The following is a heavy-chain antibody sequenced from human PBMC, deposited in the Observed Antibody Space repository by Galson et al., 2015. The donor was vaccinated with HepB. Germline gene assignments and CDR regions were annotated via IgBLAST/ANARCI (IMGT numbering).Heavy chain of an antibody. D-gene: IGHD3-22*01. V-gene: IGHV3-23*01. CDR1: RFIFTNYV. Sequence: SLRLSCAASRFIFTNYVMTWVRQAPGKGLEWVSSISGNGYTTHYADSVKGRFTISRDNSKNTLYLQMNSLRADDTAVYYCAKWAYYFDNVDRTYYYGMDVWGQGTTVTVSS. CDR2: ISGNGYTT. J-gene: IGHJ6*02. CDR3: AKWAYYFDNVDRTYYYGMDV.